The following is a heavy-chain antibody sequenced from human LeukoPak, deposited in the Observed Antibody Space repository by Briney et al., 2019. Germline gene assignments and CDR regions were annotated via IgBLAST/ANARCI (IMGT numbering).Heavy chain of an antibody. D-gene: IGHD5-24*01. CDR1: GGSIRSGTYY. Sequence: PSETLSLTCTVSGGSIRSGTYYWSWIRQHPGRSLEWIGYIYNSGSNYYNPSLRRRPTISLNTSKSQFSLKLSSVTAADTAVYYCARDLSPRWLQLGAFDVWGQGTIVTVSS. V-gene: IGHV4-31*03. CDR2: IYNSGSN. J-gene: IGHJ3*01. CDR3: ARDLSPRWLQLGAFDV.